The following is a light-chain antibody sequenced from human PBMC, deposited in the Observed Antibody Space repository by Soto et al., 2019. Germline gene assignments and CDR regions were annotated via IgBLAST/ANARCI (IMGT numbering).Light chain of an antibody. J-gene: IGKJ5*01. V-gene: IGKV3-20*01. Sequence: EIVLTQSPGTLSLSPGERATLSCRASQSVSSSYLAWYQQKPGQAPRLLIYGASRRATGIPDRFSGSGSGTDFTLTISRLEPEDFAVYYCQQYSSSSITFGQGARLEI. CDR2: GAS. CDR3: QQYSSSSIT. CDR1: QSVSSSY.